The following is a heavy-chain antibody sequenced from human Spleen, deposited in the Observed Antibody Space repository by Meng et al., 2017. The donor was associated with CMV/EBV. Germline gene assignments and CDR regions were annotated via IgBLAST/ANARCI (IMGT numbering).Heavy chain of an antibody. Sequence: SVKASGSTFTNFYIHWVRQAPGQGLEWMGVFNPNGGTTAYAQNFQGRVTMTGDTSTSTVHMELHSLRSEDTAMYFCAAKIEITYFDLWGQGTLVTVSS. CDR1: GSTFTNFY. V-gene: IGHV1-46*01. J-gene: IGHJ4*02. CDR3: AAKIEITYFDL. CDR2: FNPNGGTT. D-gene: IGHD1-14*01.